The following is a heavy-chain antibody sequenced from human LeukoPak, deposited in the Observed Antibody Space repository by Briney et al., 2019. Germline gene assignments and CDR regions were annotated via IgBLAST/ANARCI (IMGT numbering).Heavy chain of an antibody. CDR1: GGTFSSYA. J-gene: IGHJ4*02. V-gene: IGHV1-69*13. Sequence: SVKVSCKASGGTFSSYAISWVRQAPGQGLEWMGGIIPIFGTANYAQKFQGRVTITADESTSTAYMELSSLRSEDTAVYYCARGWRGMATSCDYWGQGTLVTVSS. D-gene: IGHD5-24*01. CDR2: IIPIFGTA. CDR3: ARGWRGMATSCDY.